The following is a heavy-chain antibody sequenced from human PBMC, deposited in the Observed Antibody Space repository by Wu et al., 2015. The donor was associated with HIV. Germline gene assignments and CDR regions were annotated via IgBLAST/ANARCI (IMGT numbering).Heavy chain of an antibody. D-gene: IGHD3-22*01. J-gene: IGHJ4*02. CDR2: INPRTDST. CDR1: GYTFTSYY. CDR3: ARERVDYDSGGYRAHRGYYFDY. Sequence: QVQLVQSGAEVKKPGASVKVSCKASGYTFTSYYMHWVRQAPGQGLEWMGIINPRTDSTTYAETFEGRLTMTRDTSKSTMYMELTSLRSDDTAIYYCARERVDYDSGGYRAHRGYYFDYWGQGTLVIVSS. V-gene: IGHV1-46*01.